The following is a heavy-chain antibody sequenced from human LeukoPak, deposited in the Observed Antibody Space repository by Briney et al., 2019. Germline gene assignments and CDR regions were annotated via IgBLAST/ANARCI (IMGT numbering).Heavy chain of an antibody. J-gene: IGHJ6*02. CDR3: ARVRAWAGEPGGYYYYGMDV. Sequence: PSETLSLTCTVSGGSISSYYWSWIRQPPGKGLEWLGYICYSGSTNYNPSLKSRVTISVDTSKNQFSLKLSSVTAADTAVYYCARVRAWAGEPGGYYYYGMDVWGQGTTVTVSS. CDR1: GGSISSYY. V-gene: IGHV4-59*01. D-gene: IGHD7-27*01. CDR2: ICYSGST.